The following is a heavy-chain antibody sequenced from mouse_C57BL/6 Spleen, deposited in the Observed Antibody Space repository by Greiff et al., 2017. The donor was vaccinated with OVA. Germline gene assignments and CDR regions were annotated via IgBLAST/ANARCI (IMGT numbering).Heavy chain of an antibody. CDR1: GYSITSGYY. J-gene: IGHJ2*01. Sequence: EVKLQESGPGLVKPSQSLSLTCSVTGYSITSGYYWNWIRQFPGNKLEWMGYISYDGSNNYNPSLKNRISITRDTSKNQFFLKLNSVTTEDTATYYCARYDGYFDYWGQGTTLTVSS. V-gene: IGHV3-6*01. D-gene: IGHD2-3*01. CDR2: ISYDGSN. CDR3: ARYDGYFDY.